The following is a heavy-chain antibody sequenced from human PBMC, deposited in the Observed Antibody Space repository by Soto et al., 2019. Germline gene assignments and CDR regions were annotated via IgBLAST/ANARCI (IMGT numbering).Heavy chain of an antibody. CDR2: ISGSGGST. V-gene: IGHV3-23*01. CDR3: ASDLRFLEWLPPYGMDV. D-gene: IGHD3-3*01. CDR1: GFTFSSYA. J-gene: IGHJ6*02. Sequence: GGSLRLSCAASGFTFSSYAMSWVRQAPGKGLEWVSAISGSGGSTYYADSVKGRFTISRDNSKNTLYLQMNSLRAEDTAVYYCASDLRFLEWLPPYGMDVWGQGTTVTVSS.